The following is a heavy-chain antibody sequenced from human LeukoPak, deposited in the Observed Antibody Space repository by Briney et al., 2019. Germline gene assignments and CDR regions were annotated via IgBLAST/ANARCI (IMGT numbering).Heavy chain of an antibody. J-gene: IGHJ4*02. CDR2: IHYSGKA. V-gene: IGHV4-39*01. Sequence: SETLSLTCTVSGGALSSSGHWWVWIRQPPGRGLEWIGSIHYSGKAYYNPSLKSRVTTSVGTSTDHFSRRLSSATAADTAISYCARQSGDQSSAWYFDAWGQGTLVTVSS. CDR1: GGALSSSGHW. D-gene: IGHD6-19*01. CDR3: ARQSGDQSSAWYFDA.